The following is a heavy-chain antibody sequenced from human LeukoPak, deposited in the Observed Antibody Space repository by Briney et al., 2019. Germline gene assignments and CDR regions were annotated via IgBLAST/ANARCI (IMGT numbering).Heavy chain of an antibody. CDR3: AKDRYSNYGNWFDP. J-gene: IGHJ5*02. Sequence: GGSLRLSCAASGFTFSNYAMNWVRQAPGKGLEWVSGISGSGGSTYYADSVRGRFTISRDNSKNTLYLQMISLRAEDTAVYYCAKDRYSNYGNWFDPWGQGTLVTVFS. V-gene: IGHV3-23*01. D-gene: IGHD4-11*01. CDR2: ISGSGGST. CDR1: GFTFSNYA.